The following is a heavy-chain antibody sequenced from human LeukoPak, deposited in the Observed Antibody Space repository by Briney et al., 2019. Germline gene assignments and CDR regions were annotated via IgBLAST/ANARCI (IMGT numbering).Heavy chain of an antibody. CDR3: ARRANIGNYYDSSGYGAFDI. D-gene: IGHD3-22*01. CDR1: GFTFSDYY. V-gene: IGHV3-11*01. J-gene: IGHJ3*02. CDR2: LNSSGSTT. Sequence: GGSLRLSCAASGFTFSDYYMSWIRQAPGKGLEWVSYLNSSGSTTYYAYAVRGRFIISRNNAKYSPFLIKNMLVADAPAVYYVARRANIGNYYDSSGYGAFDIWGQGTMVTVSS.